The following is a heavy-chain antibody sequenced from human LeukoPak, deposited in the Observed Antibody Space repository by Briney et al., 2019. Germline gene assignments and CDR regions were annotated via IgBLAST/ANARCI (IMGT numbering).Heavy chain of an antibody. CDR1: GFTVSNNY. V-gene: IGHV3-66*01. CDR2: IYNGLNT. CDR3: ARESEADYDVLTGYYPNYFDT. Sequence: SGGSLRLSCAASGFTVSNNYMSWVRQAPGKGLEWVSVIYNGLNTYYADSVKGRFAISRDNSKNTLYLHMNSLTAEDTAVYYCARESEADYDVLTGYYPNYFDTWGQGTLVTVSS. D-gene: IGHD3-9*01. J-gene: IGHJ4*02.